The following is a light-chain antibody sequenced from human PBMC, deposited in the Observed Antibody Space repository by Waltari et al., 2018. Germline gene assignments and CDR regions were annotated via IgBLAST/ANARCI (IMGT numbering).Light chain of an antibody. J-gene: IGKJ1*01. V-gene: IGKV3-15*01. CDR2: AAS. CDR1: QTISIN. CDR3: QHYINWRPGTT. Sequence: IVMTQSPVTLSVSPGERATLSCRASQTISINLAWYQQKPGQAPRLLIYAASTRATGVPARFSGSGSGTEFTLTISSLQSEDFAVYYCQHYINWRPGTTFGQGTKLEIK.